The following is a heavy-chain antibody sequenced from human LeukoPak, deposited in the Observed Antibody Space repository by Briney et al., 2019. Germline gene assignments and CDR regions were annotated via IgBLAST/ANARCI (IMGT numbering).Heavy chain of an antibody. D-gene: IGHD3-10*01. J-gene: IGHJ4*02. V-gene: IGHV3-30-3*01. CDR2: ISYDGSNK. CDR3: ARDRGYLTFDY. Sequence: PGGSLRLSCAASGFTFSSYWMSWVRQAPGKGLEWVAVISYDGSNKYYADSVKGRFTISRDNSKNTLYLQMNSLRAEDTAVYYCARDRGYLTFDYWGQGTLVTVSS. CDR1: GFTFSSYW.